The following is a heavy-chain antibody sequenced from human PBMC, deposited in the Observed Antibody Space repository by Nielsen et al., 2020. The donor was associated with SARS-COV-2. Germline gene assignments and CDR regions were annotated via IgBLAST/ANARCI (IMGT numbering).Heavy chain of an antibody. CDR3: AIAGWIQQVKSYYYMDV. Sequence: GESLKISCAASGFTFSSYAMSWVRQAPGKGLEWVAVIWYDGSNKYYADSVKGRFTISRDNSKNTLYLQMNSLRAEDTAVYYCAIAGWIQQVKSYYYMDVWGKGTTVTVSS. V-gene: IGHV3-33*08. J-gene: IGHJ6*03. D-gene: IGHD5-18*01. CDR2: IWYDGSNK. CDR1: GFTFSSYA.